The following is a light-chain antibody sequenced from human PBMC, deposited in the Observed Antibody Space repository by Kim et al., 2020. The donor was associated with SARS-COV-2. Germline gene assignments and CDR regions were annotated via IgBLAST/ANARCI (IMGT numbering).Light chain of an antibody. Sequence: TATGDRGTITCLASRGVSSDLAWYQQKSGKAHKLLIYAASTLQSGVPSRCSGSGSGTDFTLTISCLQSEDGATYYCQQYYTYPRTFGQGTKVDIK. V-gene: IGKV1-8*01. CDR1: RGVSSD. CDR3: QQYYTYPRT. CDR2: AAS. J-gene: IGKJ1*01.